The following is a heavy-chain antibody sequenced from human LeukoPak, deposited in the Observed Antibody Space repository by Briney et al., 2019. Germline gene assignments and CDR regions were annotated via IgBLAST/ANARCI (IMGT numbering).Heavy chain of an antibody. CDR1: GYTFINHW. D-gene: IGHD3-3*01. CDR3: ARDRDYYFDY. Sequence: ASVKVSCKASGYTFINHWMHWVRQAPGQGLEWVGLINPTGTTTLYAQKLQGRVTMTTDTSTRTAYMELRSLRSDDTAVYYCARDRDYYFDYWGQGTLVTVSS. CDR2: INPTGTTT. V-gene: IGHV1-46*01. J-gene: IGHJ4*02.